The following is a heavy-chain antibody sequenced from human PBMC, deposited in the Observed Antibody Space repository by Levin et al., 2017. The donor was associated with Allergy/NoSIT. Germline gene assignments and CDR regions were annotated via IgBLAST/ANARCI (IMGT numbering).Heavy chain of an antibody. Sequence: GGSLRLSCAASGFTFSSYGMHWVRQAPGKGLEWVAVIWYDGSNKYYADSVKGRFTISRDNSKNTLYLQMNSLRAEDTAVYYCARDRKVRGVRPNWFDPWGQGTLVTVSS. CDR1: GFTFSSYG. V-gene: IGHV3-33*01. CDR2: IWYDGSNK. J-gene: IGHJ5*02. D-gene: IGHD3-10*01. CDR3: ARDRKVRGVRPNWFDP.